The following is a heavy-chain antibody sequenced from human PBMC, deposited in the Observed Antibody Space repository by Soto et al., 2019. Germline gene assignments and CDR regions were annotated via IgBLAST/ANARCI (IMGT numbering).Heavy chain of an antibody. D-gene: IGHD2-15*01. J-gene: IGHJ5*02. Sequence: QITLKESGPTLVKPTQTLTLTCTFSGFSLSTSGVGVGWIRQPPGKALEWLALIYWDDAKSYSPSLKSRLTITTDTSKNQVVLTMTYMDPVYTPTYYCAHRRWYCSGGSCYSICFDPWGQGTLVTVSS. CDR2: IYWDDAK. CDR3: AHRRWYCSGGSCYSICFDP. CDR1: GFSLSTSGVG. V-gene: IGHV2-5*02.